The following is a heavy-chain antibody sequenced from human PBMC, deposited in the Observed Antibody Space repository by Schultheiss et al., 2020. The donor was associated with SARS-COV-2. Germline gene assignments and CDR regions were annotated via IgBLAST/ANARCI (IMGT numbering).Heavy chain of an antibody. D-gene: IGHD3-10*01. CDR1: GYTFTSHG. J-gene: IGHJ4*02. CDR2: ISGYNGYT. V-gene: IGHV1-18*04. CDR3: ATHEGDGSGNSFYYFDN. Sequence: ASVKVSCKTSGYTFTSHGISWVRQAPGQGFEWMGWISGYNGYTDYAQKFQGRITMTTDTSTSTAYMELRSLRSDDTAVYYCATHEGDGSGNSFYYFDNWGQGTLVTVSS.